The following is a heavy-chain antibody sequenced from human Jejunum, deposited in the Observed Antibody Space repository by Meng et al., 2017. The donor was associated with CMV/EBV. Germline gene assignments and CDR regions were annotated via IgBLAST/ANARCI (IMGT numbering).Heavy chain of an antibody. J-gene: IGHJ4*02. CDR1: GGPITSDNFY. CDR2: VHSSGST. CDR3: ARGTIAVAGMN. V-gene: IGHV4-61*02. Sequence: QGQLEESGPGLVKPSQTLSLTCNVSGGPITSDNFYWSWPRQPAGKGLEWIGRVHSSGSTNYHPSLKSRVTISIDTSKNHFSLKVTSVTAADTAMYYCARGTIAVAGMNWGQGTLVTVSS. D-gene: IGHD6-19*01.